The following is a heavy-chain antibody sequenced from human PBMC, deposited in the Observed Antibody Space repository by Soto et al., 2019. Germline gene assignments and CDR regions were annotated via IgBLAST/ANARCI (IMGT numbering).Heavy chain of an antibody. CDR3: ARGRGSAADYFDF. Sequence: QVQLVESGGGLVKPGGSLRLSCAVSGFTFSDYYMTWIRQAPGKGLEWVSYISSSTSHTNYADSVKGRFTISRDNAKNALFLQRNSLSAEDTAVYYCARGRGSAADYFDFWGQGTLVTVSS. D-gene: IGHD2-2*01. CDR2: ISSSTSHT. CDR1: GFTFSDYY. J-gene: IGHJ4*02. V-gene: IGHV3-11*05.